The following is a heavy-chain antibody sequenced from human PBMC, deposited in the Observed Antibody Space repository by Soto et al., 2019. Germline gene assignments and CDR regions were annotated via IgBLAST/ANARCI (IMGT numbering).Heavy chain of an antibody. CDR1: GFTFSSYG. CDR3: AKDLSLKAREYYFDY. V-gene: IGHV3-30*18. Sequence: QVQLVESGGGVVQPGRSLRLSCAASGFTFSSYGMHWVRQAPGKGLEWVAVISYDGSNKYYADSVKGRFTISRDNSKNTLYVQMNSLRAEDTAVYYCAKDLSLKAREYYFDYWGQGTLVTVSS. CDR2: ISYDGSNK. J-gene: IGHJ4*02.